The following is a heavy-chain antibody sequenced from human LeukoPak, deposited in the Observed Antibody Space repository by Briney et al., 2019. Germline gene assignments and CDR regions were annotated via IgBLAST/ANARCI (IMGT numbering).Heavy chain of an antibody. CDR3: ARGSYDILTGYIV. CDR1: GGSISSGGYY. Sequence: SETLSLTCTVSGGSISSGGYYWSWIRQHPGKGLEWIGYIYYSGSTYYNPSLKSRVTISVDTSKNQFSLKLSSVTAADTAVYYCARGSYDILTGYIVWGQGTLVTVSS. CDR2: IYYSGST. V-gene: IGHV4-31*03. D-gene: IGHD3-9*01. J-gene: IGHJ4*02.